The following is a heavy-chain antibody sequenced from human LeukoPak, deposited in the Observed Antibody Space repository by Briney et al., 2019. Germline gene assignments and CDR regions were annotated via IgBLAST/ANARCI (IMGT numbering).Heavy chain of an antibody. D-gene: IGHD2-2*01. CDR2: ISGSGGST. V-gene: IGHV3-23*01. CDR1: GFTFSSYA. J-gene: IGHJ1*01. CDR3: AKGYCSSTSCPPAG. Sequence: RGGCLRLSCAASGFTFSSYAMSWVRQAPGKGLEWVSAISGSGGSTYYADSVKGRFTISRDNSKNTLYLQMNSLRAEDTAVYYCAKGYCSSTSCPPAGWGQATLATVSS.